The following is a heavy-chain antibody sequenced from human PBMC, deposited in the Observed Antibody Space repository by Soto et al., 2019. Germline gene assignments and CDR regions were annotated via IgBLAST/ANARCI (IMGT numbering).Heavy chain of an antibody. CDR2: IWYDGSNK. D-gene: IGHD3-10*01. Sequence: GGSLRLSCAASGFTFSSYAMHWVRQGPAKGLEWVAVIWYDGSNKYYADSVKGRFTISRDNSKNTLYLQMNSLRAEDAAVYYCARWDYDSGTYYQPFDYWGQGNLVTVSS. V-gene: IGHV3-33*01. CDR1: GFTFSSYA. J-gene: IGHJ4*02. CDR3: ARWDYDSGTYYQPFDY.